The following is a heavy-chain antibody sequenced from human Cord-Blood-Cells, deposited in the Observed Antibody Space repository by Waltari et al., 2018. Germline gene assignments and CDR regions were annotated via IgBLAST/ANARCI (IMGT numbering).Heavy chain of an antibody. CDR3: ATAYYYGSGSYYNFDY. CDR1: GYTPTALS. CDR2: FDPEDGET. D-gene: IGHD3-10*01. J-gene: IGHJ4*02. Sequence: QVQLVQSGAEVKKPGASVKVSCQVSGYTPTALSLHRVRKAPGKGLEWMGGFDPEDGETIYAQKFQGRFTMTEDTSTDTAYMELSSLRSEDTAVYYCATAYYYGSGSYYNFDYWGQGTLVTVSS. V-gene: IGHV1-24*01.